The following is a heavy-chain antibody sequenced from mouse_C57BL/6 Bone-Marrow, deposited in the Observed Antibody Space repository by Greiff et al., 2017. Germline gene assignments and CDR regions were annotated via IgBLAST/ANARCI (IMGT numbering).Heavy chain of an antibody. J-gene: IGHJ3*01. CDR2: ISSGSSTI. V-gene: IGHV5-17*01. CDR3: ARGPPGFAY. Sequence: EVKLVESGGGLVKPGGSLKLSCAASGFTFSDYGMHWVRQAPEKGLEWVAYISSGSSTIYYADTVKGRFTISRDNAKNTLFLHMPSLRSEDTAMYYGARGPPGFAYWGQGTLVTVSA. D-gene: IGHD3-3*01. CDR1: GFTFSDYG.